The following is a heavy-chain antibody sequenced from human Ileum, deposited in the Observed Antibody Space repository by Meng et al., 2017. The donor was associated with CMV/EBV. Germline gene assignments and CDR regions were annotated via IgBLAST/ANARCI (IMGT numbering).Heavy chain of an antibody. J-gene: IGHJ6*02. CDR2: ITPILDAA. D-gene: IGHD1-20*01. CDR3: ARAPRISGSSYYSGMDV. V-gene: IGHV1-69*04. Sequence: SVKVSCKTSGYSFPSYDINWVRQAPGQGLEWMGRITPILDAANYAQKFQGRVTITADKSASTAYMELNSLRSEDTAVYYCARAPRISGSSYYSGMDVWGQGTTVTVSS. CDR1: GYSFPSYD.